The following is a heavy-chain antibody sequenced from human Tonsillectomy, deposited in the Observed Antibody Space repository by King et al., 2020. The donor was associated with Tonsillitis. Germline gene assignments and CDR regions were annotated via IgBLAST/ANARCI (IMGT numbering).Heavy chain of an antibody. Sequence: TLKESGPTLVKPTQTLTLTCTFSGFSLSTSGEGVGWIRQPPGKALEWLALIYWDDDNRYSPQPSLNSRLTITKDTSKNQVVLTMTNMDPVDTATYYCAHRGGYNWFDPWGQGPLLTVSS. V-gene: IGHV2-5*02. CDR2: IYWDDDN. J-gene: IGHJ5*02. CDR1: GFSLSTSGEG. D-gene: IGHD3-10*01. CDR3: AHRGGYNWFDP.